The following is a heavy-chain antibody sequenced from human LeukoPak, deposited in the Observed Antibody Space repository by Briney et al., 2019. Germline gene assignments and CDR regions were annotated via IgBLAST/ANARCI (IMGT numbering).Heavy chain of an antibody. D-gene: IGHD5-18*01. CDR1: GFSFTNFW. V-gene: IGHV3-7*01. CDR3: ANRESGYSYGL. Sequence: PGGSLRLSCAVSGFSFTNFWMSWVRQAPGRGLEWVANIHPEGNEKYHVESVKGRFTISRDNTKNLLFLQMNSLRAEDTAVYYCANRESGYSYGLWGQGTLVTVSS. J-gene: IGHJ4*02. CDR2: IHPEGNEK.